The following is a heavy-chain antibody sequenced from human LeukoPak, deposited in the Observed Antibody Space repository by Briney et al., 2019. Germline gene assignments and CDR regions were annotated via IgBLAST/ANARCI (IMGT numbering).Heavy chain of an antibody. D-gene: IGHD1-1*01. J-gene: IGHJ3*02. CDR1: GFTFSSYS. CDR3: ARPQLELEPGDAFDI. Sequence: GGSLRLSCAASGFTFSSYSMNWVRQAPGKGLEWVSPISSSSSYIYYADSVKGRFTISRDNAKNSLYLQMNSLRAEDTAVYYCARPQLELEPGDAFDIWGQGTMVTVSS. V-gene: IGHV3-21*01. CDR2: ISSSSSYI.